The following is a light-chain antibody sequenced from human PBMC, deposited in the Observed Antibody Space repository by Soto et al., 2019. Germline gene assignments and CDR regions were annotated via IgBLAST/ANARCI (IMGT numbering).Light chain of an antibody. CDR3: QVWDSSTTHFV. J-gene: IGLJ1*01. V-gene: IGLV3-9*01. CDR2: RDN. CDR1: NLGSKT. Sequence: SYELTQPLSVSVALGQTARITCGGNNLGSKTVHWYQQKAGQAPVLVIYRDNNRPSGIPERFSGSNSENTATLTISRAQAGDEADYYCQVWDSSTTHFVFGTGTKVTVL.